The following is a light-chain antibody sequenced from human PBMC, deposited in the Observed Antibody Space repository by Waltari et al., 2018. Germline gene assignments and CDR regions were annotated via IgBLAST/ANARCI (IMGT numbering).Light chain of an antibody. CDR3: QQRSGWPYT. J-gene: IGKJ2*01. V-gene: IGKV3-11*01. Sequence: EIVLTQSPATLSLSPGEGATLSCRASQSVSRYLAWYQQKPGQAPRLLIYDASNRATGIPARFSASGSGTDFTLTPSSLEPEDFAVYYCQQRSGWPYTFGQGTKLEIK. CDR1: QSVSRY. CDR2: DAS.